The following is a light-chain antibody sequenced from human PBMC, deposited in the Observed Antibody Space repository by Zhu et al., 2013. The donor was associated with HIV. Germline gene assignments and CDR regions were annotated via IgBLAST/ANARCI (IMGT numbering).Light chain of an antibody. CDR2: GAS. J-gene: IGKJ1*01. CDR3: QQYHDWPPRT. Sequence: EVVMTQSPATLSVSPGQRATLSCRASQSVTINVAWYQQKPGQAPRLLIFGASTRATGVPARFSGSGSGTDFTLTISSLQSEDFAVYYCQQYHDWPPRTFGQGTRVEIK. V-gene: IGKV3-15*01. CDR1: QSVTIN.